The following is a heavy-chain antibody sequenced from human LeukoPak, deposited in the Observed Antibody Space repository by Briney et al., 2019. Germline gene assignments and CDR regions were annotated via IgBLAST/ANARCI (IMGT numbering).Heavy chain of an antibody. CDR3: ARDPGDSSGYYPTHVDY. Sequence: SETLSLTCTVSGGSISNYYWSWIRQPAGKGLEWIGRIYANGNTNYNPSLKGRVTMPVDTSKNQFSLKLSSVTAADTAVYYCARDPGDSSGYYPTHVDYWGQGTLVTVSS. CDR1: GGSISNYY. D-gene: IGHD3-22*01. CDR2: IYANGNT. V-gene: IGHV4-4*07. J-gene: IGHJ4*02.